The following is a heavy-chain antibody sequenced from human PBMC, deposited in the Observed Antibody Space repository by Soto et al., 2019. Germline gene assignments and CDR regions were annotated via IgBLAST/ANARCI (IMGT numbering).Heavy chain of an antibody. CDR2: IYYSGST. V-gene: IGHV4-31*03. J-gene: IGHJ6*02. Sequence: QVQLQESGPGLVKPSQTLSLTCTVSGGSISSGGYYWSWIRQHPGKGLEWIGYIYYSGSTYYNPSLKSRVTISVDTSKNQFSLKLSSVTAADTAVYYCARSGDDQGDYYYGMDVWGQGTTVTVSS. D-gene: IGHD1-1*01. CDR3: ARSGDDQGDYYYGMDV. CDR1: GGSISSGGYY.